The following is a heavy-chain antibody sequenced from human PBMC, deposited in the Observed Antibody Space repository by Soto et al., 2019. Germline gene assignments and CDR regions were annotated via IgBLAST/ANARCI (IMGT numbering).Heavy chain of an antibody. CDR2: IYFRGST. D-gene: IGHD3-10*01. V-gene: IGHV4-59*08. CDR3: ASHMVRGVPFGY. J-gene: IGHJ4*02. CDR1: GGSISSYY. Sequence: PAETLSLTCTVFGGSISSYYWSWIRQPPGKGLEWIGYIYFRGSTNYNPSLKSRVTISVDTSKNQFSLKLSSVTAADTAVYYCASHMVRGVPFGYWGQGTLVTVSS.